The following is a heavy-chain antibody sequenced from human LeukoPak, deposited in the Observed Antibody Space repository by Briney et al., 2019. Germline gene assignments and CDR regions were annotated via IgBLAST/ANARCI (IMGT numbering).Heavy chain of an antibody. CDR3: ARDGGSYLQPTDF. V-gene: IGHV3-74*03. D-gene: IGHD1-26*01. J-gene: IGHJ4*02. CDR1: GFTFSNYW. CDR2: INSDGSST. Sequence: GGSLRLSCAASGFTFSNYWMHWVRQVPGKGLVWVSRINSDGSSTTYADSVKGRFTISRDNAKNTLFLQMNSLRAEDTALCHCARDGGSYLQPTDFWGQGTLVTVSS.